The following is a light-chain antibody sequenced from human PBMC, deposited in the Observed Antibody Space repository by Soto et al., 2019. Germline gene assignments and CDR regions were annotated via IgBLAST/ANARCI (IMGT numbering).Light chain of an antibody. CDR2: DAS. J-gene: IGKJ4*01. CDR1: QSVSSY. Sequence: EIVLTQSPATLSLSRGERATLSCRASQSVSSYLAWYQQKPGQAPRLLIYDASNRATGIPARFSGSGSGTDFTLTISSLEPEDFAVYYCQQRSNWPVTLGGGTKVDIK. CDR3: QQRSNWPVT. V-gene: IGKV3-11*01.